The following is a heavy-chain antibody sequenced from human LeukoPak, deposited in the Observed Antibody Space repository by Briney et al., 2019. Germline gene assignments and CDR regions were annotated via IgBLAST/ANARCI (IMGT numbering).Heavy chain of an antibody. J-gene: IGHJ4*02. V-gene: IGHV4-59*01. D-gene: IGHD6-13*01. CDR2: IYYSGST. CDR1: GGSISSYY. CDR3: ARDSGYSFPIVAAGTGFDY. Sequence: PSETLSLTCTVSGGSISSYYWSWIRQPPGKGLEWVGYIYYSGSTNYNPSLKSRVTISVDTSKNQFSLKLSSLTAADTAVYYCARDSGYSFPIVAAGTGFDYWSQGTLVTVSS.